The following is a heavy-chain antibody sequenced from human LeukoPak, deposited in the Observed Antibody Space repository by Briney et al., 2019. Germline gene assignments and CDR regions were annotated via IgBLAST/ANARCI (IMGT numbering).Heavy chain of an antibody. CDR2: ISFNSDRI. CDR3: AKAKGFAAMYYFDY. CDR1: GFTLRDYA. D-gene: IGHD3-10*01. J-gene: IGHJ4*02. V-gene: IGHV3-9*01. Sequence: GGSLRLFCVASGFTLRDYAMHWVRQVPGKGLEWISGISFNSDRIDYADSVKGRFTISRDNANNSLYLQMNSLTTEDTAWYFCAKAKGFAAMYYFDYWGQGALVTVSS.